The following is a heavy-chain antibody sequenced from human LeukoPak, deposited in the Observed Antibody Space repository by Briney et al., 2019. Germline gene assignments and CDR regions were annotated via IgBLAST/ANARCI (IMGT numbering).Heavy chain of an antibody. CDR1: EFSVSNNY. CDR2: IYSRGAT. Sequence: GGSLRLSCAASEFSVSNNYMSWVRQAPGKGLEGVSVIYSRGATYYADPVKGRFTISRDNSKNTLYLQMNSLRVEDTAVYYCAARNYWGQGTQVTVSS. J-gene: IGHJ4*02. V-gene: IGHV3-53*01. CDR3: AARNY. D-gene: IGHD1-14*01.